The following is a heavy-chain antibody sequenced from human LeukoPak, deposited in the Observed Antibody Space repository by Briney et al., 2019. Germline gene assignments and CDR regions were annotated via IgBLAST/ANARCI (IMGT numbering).Heavy chain of an antibody. D-gene: IGHD3-22*01. CDR2: IIPIFGTA. V-gene: IGHV1-69*05. J-gene: IGHJ4*02. CDR1: GGTFSSYA. Sequence: GASVKVSCKASGGTFSSYAISWVRQAPGQGLEWMGGIIPIFGTANYAQKFQGRVTITTDESTSTAYTELSSLRSEDTAVYYCARGGYYYDSSGYYHFDYWGQGTLVTVSS. CDR3: ARGGYYYDSSGYYHFDY.